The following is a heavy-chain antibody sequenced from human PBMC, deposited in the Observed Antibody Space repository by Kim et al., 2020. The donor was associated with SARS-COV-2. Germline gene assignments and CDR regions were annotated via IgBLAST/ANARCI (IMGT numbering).Heavy chain of an antibody. CDR1: GFTFSSYA. Sequence: GESLRLSCAASGFTFSSYAMSWVRQAPGKGLEWVSAISGSGGSTYYADSVKGRFTISRDNSKNTLYLQMNSLRAEDTAVYYCAKAQESSSSVDYWGQGTLVTVSS. J-gene: IGHJ4*02. CDR2: ISGSGGST. CDR3: AKAQESSSSVDY. V-gene: IGHV3-23*01. D-gene: IGHD6-6*01.